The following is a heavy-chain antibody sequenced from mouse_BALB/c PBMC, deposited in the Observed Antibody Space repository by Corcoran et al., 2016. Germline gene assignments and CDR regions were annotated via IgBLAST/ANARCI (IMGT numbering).Heavy chain of an antibody. J-gene: IGHJ3*01. V-gene: IGHV14-1*02. CDR1: GFNIKDYY. Sequence: EVQLQQSGAELVRPGALVKLSCKASGFNIKDYYMHGGKQRPEQGLEWIGWIDPENGNTIYDPKFQGKASITADTSSNTAYLQLSSLTSEDTAVYYCARGTYYGYDLAWFAYWGQGTLVTVSA. CDR3: ARGTYYGYDLAWFAY. D-gene: IGHD2-9*01. CDR2: IDPENGNT.